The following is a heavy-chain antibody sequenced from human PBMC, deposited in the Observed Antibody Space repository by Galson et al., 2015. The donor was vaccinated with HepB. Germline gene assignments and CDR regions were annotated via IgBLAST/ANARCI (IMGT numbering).Heavy chain of an antibody. CDR3: AHRRITVTQAYDAFDI. V-gene: IGHV2-5*02. CDR2: IYWDDDK. D-gene: IGHD4-11*01. CDR1: GFSLSAHAVG. J-gene: IGHJ3*02. Sequence: PALVKPTQTLTLTCTFSGFSLSAHAVGVGWIRQSPGKALEWLALIYWDDDKSYSPSLKSRLTITKASSKNQVVLTMTNMDPVDTATYYCAHRRITVTQAYDAFDIWGQGTMVTVSS.